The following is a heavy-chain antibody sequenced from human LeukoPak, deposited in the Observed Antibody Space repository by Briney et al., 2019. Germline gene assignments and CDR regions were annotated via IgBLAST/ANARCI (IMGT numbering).Heavy chain of an antibody. D-gene: IGHD6-13*01. CDR2: ISGSGGST. CDR1: GFIFSTYA. CDR3: ARDSSSSLPAPYYYYYGMDV. J-gene: IGHJ6*02. Sequence: PGGSLRLSCAASGFIFSTYAMSWVRQAPGEGLEWVSAISGSGGSTYYADSVKGRFTISRDNSKNTLYLQMNSLRAEDTAVYYCARDSSSSLPAPYYYYYGMDVWGQGTTVTVSS. V-gene: IGHV3-23*01.